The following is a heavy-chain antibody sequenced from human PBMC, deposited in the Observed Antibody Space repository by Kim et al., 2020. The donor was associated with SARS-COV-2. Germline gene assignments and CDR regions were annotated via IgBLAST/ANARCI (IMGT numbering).Heavy chain of an antibody. V-gene: IGHV4-39*01. CDR3: ARNAKDLTVFGPGDFDS. CDR1: GGSISGSTYY. D-gene: IGHD3-3*01. Sequence: SETLSLTCTVSGGSISGSTYYWGWNRQPPGKGLEWIGSIYYSGDTYYNPSLKSRVTISVDTSKNQFSLKLNSVTAADTAVYYCARNAKDLTVFGPGDFDSWGQGPLTTGS. J-gene: IGHJ4*02. CDR2: IYYSGDT.